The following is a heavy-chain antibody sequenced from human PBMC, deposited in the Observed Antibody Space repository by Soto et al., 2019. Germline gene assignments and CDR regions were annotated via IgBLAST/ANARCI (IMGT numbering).Heavy chain of an antibody. CDR2: IYYSGST. Sequence: SETLSLTCTVSGGSISSYYWSWIRQPPGKGLEWIGYIYYSGSTNYNPSLKSRVTISVDTSKNQFSLKLSSVTAADTAVYYCARVLFFTFGGVLRPQHFVPTRRSTDL. CDR3: ARVLFFTFGGVLRPQHFVPTRRSTDL. J-gene: IGHJ2*01. D-gene: IGHD3-16*01. V-gene: IGHV4-59*01. CDR1: GGSISSYY.